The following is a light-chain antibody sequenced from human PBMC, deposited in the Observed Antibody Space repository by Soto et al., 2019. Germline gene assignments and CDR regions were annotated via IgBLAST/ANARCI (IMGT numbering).Light chain of an antibody. J-gene: IGLJ1*01. CDR3: SSFTSSITYV. Sequence: QSALTQPASVSGSPGQSFTISCTGTSSDVGGYNSVSWYRQDPGKAPKLMIYDVTNRPSGVSNRFSGSKSGNTASLTISGLQAEDEADYYCSSFTSSITYVFGTGTQLTVL. V-gene: IGLV2-14*01. CDR1: SSDVGGYNS. CDR2: DVT.